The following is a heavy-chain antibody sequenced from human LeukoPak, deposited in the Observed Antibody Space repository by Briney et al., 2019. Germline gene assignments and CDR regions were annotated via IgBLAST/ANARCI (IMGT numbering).Heavy chain of an antibody. CDR1: GGSITSYF. J-gene: IGHJ4*02. CDR2: IYYSGST. Sequence: SETLSLTCTVSGGSITSYFWNWIRQPPGKGLEWIGFIYYSGSTNYNPSLKSRVTISVDTSKNQFSLKLSSVTAADTAVYYCARGRSLVKYYYDSSGYRFDYWGQGTLVTVSS. CDR3: ARGRSLVKYYYDSSGYRFDY. V-gene: IGHV4-59*12. D-gene: IGHD3-22*01.